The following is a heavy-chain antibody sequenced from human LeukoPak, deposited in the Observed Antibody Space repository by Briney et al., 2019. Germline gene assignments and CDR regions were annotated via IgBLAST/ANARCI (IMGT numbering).Heavy chain of an antibody. V-gene: IGHV3-53*01. CDR3: IVFGDSNH. CDR1: GLTGSHNY. Sequence: GGSLRLSCAASGLTGSHNYVSWVRQAPGKGLEWVSAIHTSGDTCYADSLKGRFTISRDTSKNTLYLQINSLRVEDTAVYYCIVFGDSNHWGQGTLVTVSS. CDR2: IHTSGDT. D-gene: IGHD4-17*01. J-gene: IGHJ5*02.